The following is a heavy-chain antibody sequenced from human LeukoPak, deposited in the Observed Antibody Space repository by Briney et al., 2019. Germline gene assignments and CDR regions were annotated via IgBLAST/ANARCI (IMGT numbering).Heavy chain of an antibody. D-gene: IGHD4-17*01. CDR3: ARGPLADYAQAFDI. CDR1: GFTVSSNY. J-gene: IGHJ3*02. V-gene: IGHV3-53*01. Sequence: GGSLRLSCAASGFTVSSNYMSWVRQAPGKGLEWVSVIYSGGSTYYADSVKGRCPISRDNSKNTLYLQMNSLRAEDTAVYYCARGPLADYAQAFDIWGQGTMVTVPS. CDR2: IYSGGST.